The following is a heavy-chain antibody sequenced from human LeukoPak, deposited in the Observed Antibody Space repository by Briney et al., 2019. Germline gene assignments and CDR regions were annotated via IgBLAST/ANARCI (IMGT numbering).Heavy chain of an antibody. CDR1: GFTFSDYY. Sequence: NPGGSLRLSCAASGFTFSDYYMSWIRQAPGKGLEWFSYVSHTSSTRNYADSVKGRFTISRDSAKNSLYLQMNSLRAEDTAVYYCARDAVDNYDTYYFDYWGQGTLVTVSS. CDR3: ARDAVDNYDTYYFDY. V-gene: IGHV3-11*06. D-gene: IGHD3-9*01. CDR2: VSHTSSTR. J-gene: IGHJ4*02.